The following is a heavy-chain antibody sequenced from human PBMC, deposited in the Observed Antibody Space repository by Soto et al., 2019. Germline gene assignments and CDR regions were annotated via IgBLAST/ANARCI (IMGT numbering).Heavy chain of an antibody. V-gene: IGHV3-30-3*01. CDR3: AKDILLYSSRTYGMDV. CDR2: ISYDGSNK. CDR1: GFTFSSYA. Sequence: GGSLRLSCAASGFTFSSYAMHWVRQAPGKGLEWVAVISYDGSNKYYADSVKGRFTISRDNAKNSLYLQMNSLRAEDTALYYCAKDILLYSSRTYGMDVWGQGTTVTVSS. D-gene: IGHD6-13*01. J-gene: IGHJ6*02.